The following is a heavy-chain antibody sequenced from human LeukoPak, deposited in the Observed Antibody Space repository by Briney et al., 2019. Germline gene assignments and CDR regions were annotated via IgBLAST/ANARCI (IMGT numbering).Heavy chain of an antibody. CDR3: AKFDYDSASFDY. J-gene: IGHJ4*02. CDR2: LYYSGST. CDR1: GGSISSYY. D-gene: IGHD3-22*01. V-gene: IGHV4-59*01. Sequence: PSETLSLTCTVSGGSISSYYWSWIRQPPGKGLEWIGYLYYSGSTYHNPSLNSRVTISVDTSKNQFSRKLSSVTAADTAVYYCAKFDYDSASFDYWGQGTLVTVSS.